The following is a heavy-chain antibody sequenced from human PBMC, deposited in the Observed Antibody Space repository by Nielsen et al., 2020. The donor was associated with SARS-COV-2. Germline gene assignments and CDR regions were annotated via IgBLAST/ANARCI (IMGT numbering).Heavy chain of an antibody. CDR1: GYTFTSYG. CDR3: ARGINPDSSGYLTLFDY. CDR2: ISAYNGNT. Sequence: ASVKVSCKASGYTFTSYGISWVRQAPGQGLEWMGWISAYNGNTNYAQKLQGRVTMTTDTSTSTAYMELRSLRSDDTAVYYCARGINPDSSGYLTLFDYWGQGTLVTVSS. V-gene: IGHV1-18*01. J-gene: IGHJ4*02. D-gene: IGHD3-22*01.